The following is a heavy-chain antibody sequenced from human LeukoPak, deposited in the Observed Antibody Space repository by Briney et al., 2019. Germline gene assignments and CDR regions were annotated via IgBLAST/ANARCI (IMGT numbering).Heavy chain of an antibody. V-gene: IGHV3-7*01. CDR1: GFTFNNYW. CDR3: AKDRLSSGWYGDY. Sequence: GGSLRLSCAASGFTFNNYWMTWVRQAPGNGLEWVANIKEDGSEKYHVDSVKGRFTISRDNSKNTLYLQMNSLRAEDTAVYYCAKDRLSSGWYGDYWGQGTLVTVSS. CDR2: IKEDGSEK. D-gene: IGHD6-19*01. J-gene: IGHJ4*02.